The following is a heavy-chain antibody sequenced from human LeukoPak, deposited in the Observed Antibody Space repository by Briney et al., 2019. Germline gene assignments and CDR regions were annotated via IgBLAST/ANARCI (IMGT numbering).Heavy chain of an antibody. J-gene: IGHJ3*01. V-gene: IGHV3-30-3*01. CDR2: ISFDGTNK. D-gene: IGHD1-26*01. Sequence: GGSLRLSCAASGFSFSVYTIQWVRQAPGKGLEWVAVISFDGTNKYYADSVKGRFTISRDNCKNTVYLQMNSLRVEETAVYYCARGSIGAGVGATMADAFDVWGQGTKVTVSS. CDR3: ARGSIGAGVGATMADAFDV. CDR1: GFSFSVYT.